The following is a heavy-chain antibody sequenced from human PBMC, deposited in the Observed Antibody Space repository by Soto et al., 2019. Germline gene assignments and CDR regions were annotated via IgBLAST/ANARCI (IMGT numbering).Heavy chain of an antibody. Sequence: VQLVESGGGVVQPGRSLRLSCAASGFTFGDYAMHWVRQAPGKGLEWVAVVSHDGRNTHYADSVKGRFTISRDSSKNTVSREMTSLRAEDTAVYYCAKGGRQWLVTSDFNYWGQGALVTVSS. CDR3: AKGGRQWLVTSDFNY. J-gene: IGHJ4*02. CDR2: VSHDGRNT. CDR1: GFTFGDYA. V-gene: IGHV3-30*18. D-gene: IGHD6-19*01.